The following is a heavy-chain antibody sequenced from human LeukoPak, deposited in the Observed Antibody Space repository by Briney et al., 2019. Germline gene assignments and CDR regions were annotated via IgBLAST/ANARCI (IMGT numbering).Heavy chain of an antibody. CDR2: ITGSGGST. Sequence: GGSLRLSCAASGFTFSSYAMSWVRQAPGKGLEWASAITGSGGSTYYADSVKGRFTISRDNSKNTLYLQMNSLRAEDRAVYYCAKDTSPPRSRWDLHAFDIWGHGTMVTVSS. D-gene: IGHD1-26*01. CDR1: GFTFSSYA. CDR3: AKDTSPPRSRWDLHAFDI. J-gene: IGHJ3*02. V-gene: IGHV3-23*01.